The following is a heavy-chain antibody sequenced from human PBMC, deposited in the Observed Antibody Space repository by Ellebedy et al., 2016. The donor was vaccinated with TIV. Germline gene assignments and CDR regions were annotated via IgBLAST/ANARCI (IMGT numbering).Heavy chain of an antibody. CDR1: GFTFSNSA. CDR2: MSVTFNKN. Sequence: PGGSLRLSCAASGFTFSNSAMSWVRQAPGKGLEWVSAMSVTFNKNYYIDSVKGRFTISRDNSKSTLYLQMNSLRAEDTAVYYCARRGLAAGGTLLYYWGQGTLVTVSS. V-gene: IGHV3-23*01. D-gene: IGHD6-13*01. CDR3: ARRGLAAGGTLLYY. J-gene: IGHJ4*02.